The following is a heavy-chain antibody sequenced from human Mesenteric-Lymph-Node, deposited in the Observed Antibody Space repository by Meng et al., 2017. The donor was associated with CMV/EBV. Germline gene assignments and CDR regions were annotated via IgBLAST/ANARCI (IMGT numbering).Heavy chain of an antibody. D-gene: IGHD2-2*01. CDR3: AKEEGVVPAEAFDY. J-gene: IGHJ4*02. CDR1: GFTFSSYG. CDR2: IRYDGSNK. Sequence: GESLKISCAASGFTFSSYGMHWVRQAPGKGLEWVASIRYDGSNKYYADSVKGRFTISRDNSKNTLYLQMNSLRAEDTAVYYCAKEEGVVPAEAFDYWGQGTLVTVSS. V-gene: IGHV3-30*02.